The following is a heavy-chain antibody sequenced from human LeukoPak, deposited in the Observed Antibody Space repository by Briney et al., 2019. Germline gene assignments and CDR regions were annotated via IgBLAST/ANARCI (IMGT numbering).Heavy chain of an antibody. CDR3: ARGWLAETTVVTPYNY. V-gene: IGHV1-69*13. D-gene: IGHD4-23*01. J-gene: IGHJ4*02. CDR2: IIPIFGTA. CDR1: GGTFSSHA. Sequence: SVKVSCKASGGTFSSHAISWVRQAPGQGLEWMGGIIPIFGTANYAQKFQGRVTITAVESMSTAYMELSSLRSEDTAVYYCARGWLAETTVVTPYNYWGQGTLVTVSS.